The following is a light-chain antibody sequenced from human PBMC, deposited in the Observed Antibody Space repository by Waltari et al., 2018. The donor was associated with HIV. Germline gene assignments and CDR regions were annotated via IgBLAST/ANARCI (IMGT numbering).Light chain of an antibody. V-gene: IGKV1-39*01. CDR3: QQSFSAPT. CDR2: GAT. J-gene: IGKJ5*01. Sequence: DIQMAQSPSSLSASIGDRVTITCRASQNITHYLNWYHQRPGKAPRLLIYGATRLQGGVPSIFRGLGSGTFFTLIITSLQPEDFGTYYTQQSFSAPTFGRGTRVDIK. CDR1: QNITHY.